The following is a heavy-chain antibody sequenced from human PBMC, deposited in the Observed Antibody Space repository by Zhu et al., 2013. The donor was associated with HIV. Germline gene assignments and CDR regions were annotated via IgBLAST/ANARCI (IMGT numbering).Heavy chain of an antibody. J-gene: IGHJ5*02. CDR2: FYDTGTS. Sequence: QVQLQESGPGLVKPSQTLALTCFVSGVSITNSDSYWGWIRQPPGKGLEWIGYFYDTGTSYYNPSLKSRLTFSADTSKSQISLKLTSVTAADTAVYYCARAPRGVWNYKFDPWGPEPWSPSPQ. D-gene: IGHD1-7*01. CDR1: GVSITNSDSY. CDR3: ARAPRGVWNYKFDP. V-gene: IGHV4-30-4*01.